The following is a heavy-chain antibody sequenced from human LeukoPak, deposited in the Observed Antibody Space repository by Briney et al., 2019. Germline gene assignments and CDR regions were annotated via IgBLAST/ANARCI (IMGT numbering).Heavy chain of an antibody. CDR3: ARGLCRSSHYDFWSGYSCPNWFDP. V-gene: IGHV4-31*03. CDR1: GGSISSGGYY. D-gene: IGHD3-3*01. J-gene: IGHJ5*02. CDR2: IYYSGST. Sequence: SQTLSLTCTVSGGSISSGGYYWSWIRQHPGKGLEWIGYIYYSGSTYYNPSLKSRVTISVDTSKNQFSLKLSSVTAADTAVYYCARGLCRSSHYDFWSGYSCPNWFDPWGQGTLVTVFS.